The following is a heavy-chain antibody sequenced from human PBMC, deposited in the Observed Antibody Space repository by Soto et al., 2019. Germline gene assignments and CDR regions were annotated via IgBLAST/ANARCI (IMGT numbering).Heavy chain of an antibody. D-gene: IGHD3-16*01. J-gene: IGHJ4*02. CDR3: VRDVAFDYVN. V-gene: IGHV3-7*01. Sequence: EVQLVESGGGLVQPGGSLRISCTVSGFSFSSYWMSWVRQAPGKGLEWVASIKQDESEKFYVDSVKGRFTISRDNVDDSLFLHMNSLSADDTAVYFYVRDVAFDYVNWGQGTLVTVSS. CDR2: IKQDESEK. CDR1: GFSFSSYW.